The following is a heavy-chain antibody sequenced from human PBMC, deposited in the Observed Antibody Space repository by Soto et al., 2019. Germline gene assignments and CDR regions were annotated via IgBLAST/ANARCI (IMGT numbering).Heavy chain of an antibody. CDR2: ISGSGGST. Sequence: PGGSLRLSCAASGFTFSSYAMSWVRQAPGKGLEWVSAISGSGGSTYYADSVKGRFTISRDNSKNTLYLQMNSLRAEDTAVYYCANLLSSTTSSLGYWGQGTLVTVSS. D-gene: IGHD2-2*01. V-gene: IGHV3-23*01. CDR3: ANLLSSTTSSLGY. J-gene: IGHJ4*02. CDR1: GFTFSSYA.